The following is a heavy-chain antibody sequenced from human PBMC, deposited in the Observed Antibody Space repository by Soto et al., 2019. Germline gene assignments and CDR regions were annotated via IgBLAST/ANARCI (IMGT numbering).Heavy chain of an antibody. Sequence: GGSLRLSCAASGFSFSSYSMNWVRQAPGKGPEWVSSISSSSTYIYYADSVKGRFTISRDNAKNSLSLQMSSLRAEDTAVYYCAKDQASGQGSFDSWGQGTLVTVSS. J-gene: IGHJ4*02. CDR3: AKDQASGQGSFDS. CDR1: GFSFSSYS. CDR2: ISSSSTYI. D-gene: IGHD2-15*01. V-gene: IGHV3-21*01.